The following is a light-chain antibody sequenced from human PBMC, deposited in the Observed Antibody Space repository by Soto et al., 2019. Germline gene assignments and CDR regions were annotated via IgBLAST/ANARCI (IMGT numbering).Light chain of an antibody. V-gene: IGKV1-5*03. J-gene: IGKJ1*01. CDR3: QQYNSYSWT. Sequence: DIQMTQSPSTLSASVGDRVTITCRASQSISSWLAWYQQKPGKAPKLLIYKASSLESGVQSRFSGSGSGTEFNLTISSLQPDDFATYYCQQYNSYSWTFGQGTKVEIK. CDR2: KAS. CDR1: QSISSW.